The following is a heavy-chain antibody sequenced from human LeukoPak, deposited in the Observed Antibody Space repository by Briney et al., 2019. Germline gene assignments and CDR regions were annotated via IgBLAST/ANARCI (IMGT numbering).Heavy chain of an antibody. CDR3: ARVTGSGYLGMDV. V-gene: IGHV4-39*07. CDR2: IYYSGST. D-gene: IGHD3-22*01. Sequence: SETLSLTCTVSGGSISSYYWGWIRQPPGKGLEWIGSIYYSGSTYYNPSLKSRVTISVDTSKNQFSLKLSSVTAADTAVYYCARVTGSGYLGMDVWGKGTTVTVSS. CDR1: GGSISSYY. J-gene: IGHJ6*04.